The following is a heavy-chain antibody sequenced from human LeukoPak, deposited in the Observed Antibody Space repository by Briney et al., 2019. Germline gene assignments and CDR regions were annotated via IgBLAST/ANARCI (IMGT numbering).Heavy chain of an antibody. V-gene: IGHV4-59*01. CDR1: GGSISSYY. D-gene: IGHD3-10*01. CDR2: IYYSGST. CDR3: ARSLYYAEADY. Sequence: SETLSLTCTVSGGSISSYYWSWIRQPPGKGLVWIGYIYYSGSTNYNPSLKSRVTISVDTSKNQFSLKLSSVTAADTAVYYCARSLYYAEADYWGQGTLVTVSS. J-gene: IGHJ4*02.